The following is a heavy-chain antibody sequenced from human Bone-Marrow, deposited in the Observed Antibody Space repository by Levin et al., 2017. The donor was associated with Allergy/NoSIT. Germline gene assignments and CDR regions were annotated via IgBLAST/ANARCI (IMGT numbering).Heavy chain of an antibody. D-gene: IGHD3-10*01. V-gene: IGHV4-59*08. CDR1: GVSIGNFY. Sequence: SETLSLTCTVSGVSIGNFYWSWIRQPPGKGLEWIGHIYHSGNTNYNPSLKRQVSMSIDTSKNQFSLKVTSVTAADTAVYYCARREMIRGVFAYWGQGTLVTVSS. J-gene: IGHJ4*02. CDR2: IYHSGNT. CDR3: ARREMIRGVFAY.